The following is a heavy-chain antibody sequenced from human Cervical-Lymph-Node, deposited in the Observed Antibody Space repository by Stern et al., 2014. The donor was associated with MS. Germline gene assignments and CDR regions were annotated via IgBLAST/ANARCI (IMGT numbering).Heavy chain of an antibody. CDR3: ARDTSSPERSNW. D-gene: IGHD1-20*01. V-gene: IGHV3-53*01. Sequence: VQLVESGGGVIQPGGSLRLSCTASGFTVSRDYMTWVRQAPGKGLAWVSLITNVGSTFYTESVKGRFTISRDDSKNTVYLHMTSLRAEDTAMYYCARDTSSPERSNWWGQGTLVTVSS. J-gene: IGHJ4*02. CDR1: GFTVSRDY. CDR2: ITNVGST.